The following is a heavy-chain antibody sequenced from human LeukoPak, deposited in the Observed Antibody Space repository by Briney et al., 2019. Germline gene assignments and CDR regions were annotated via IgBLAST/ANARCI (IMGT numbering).Heavy chain of an antibody. CDR3: ARGVMYYDSSGYLFDY. CDR2: IWYDGSNK. Sequence: GEPLKISCAASGFTFSSYGMHWVRQAPGKGLEWVAIIWYDGSNKYYADSVKGRFTISRDNSKNTLYLQMNSLRAEDTAVYYCARGVMYYDSSGYLFDYWGQGILVTVSS. CDR1: GFTFSSYG. J-gene: IGHJ4*02. D-gene: IGHD3-22*01. V-gene: IGHV3-33*01.